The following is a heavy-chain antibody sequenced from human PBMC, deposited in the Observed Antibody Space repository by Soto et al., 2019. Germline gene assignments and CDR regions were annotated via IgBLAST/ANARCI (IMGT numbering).Heavy chain of an antibody. CDR1: SYTFTMYG. V-gene: IGHV1-18*04. D-gene: IGHD6-13*01. Sequence: SGKLSCKGSSYTFTMYGIXCVRQAPGQGLEWMGSISGYNGNRNYAQKLQGRVTMTTDTSTSTAYMELRGLRSDDKAAYYCARTKAGNFDYWGQGTLLPDSS. J-gene: IGHJ4*02. CDR2: ISGYNGNR. CDR3: ARTKAGNFDY.